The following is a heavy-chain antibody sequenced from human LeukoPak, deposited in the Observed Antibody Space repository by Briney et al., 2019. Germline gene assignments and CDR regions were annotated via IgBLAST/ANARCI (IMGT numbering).Heavy chain of an antibody. D-gene: IGHD3-22*01. V-gene: IGHV1-2*02. CDR2: INPNSGGT. CDR1: GYTFTAYY. J-gene: IGHJ5*02. Sequence: ASVKVSCKASGYTFTAYYMHWVRQAPGQGLEWMGWINPNSGGTNYAQKFQDRVTMTRDTSISTAYMELSSLRSDDTAVYYCARGHSSGYSNWFDPWGQGTLVTVSS. CDR3: ARGHSSGYSNWFDP.